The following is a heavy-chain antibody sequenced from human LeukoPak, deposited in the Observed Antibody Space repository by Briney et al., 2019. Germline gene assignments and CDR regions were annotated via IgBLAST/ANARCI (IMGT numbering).Heavy chain of an antibody. J-gene: IGHJ5*02. V-gene: IGHV1-18*01. CDR3: ARNSIGEIDWFDP. Sequence: ASVKVSCKASGYTLTAYYLHWVRQAPGQGLEWMGWISAYNGNTNYAQKLQGRVTMTTDTSTSTAYMELRSLRSDDTAVYYCARNSIGEIDWFDPWGQGTLVTVSS. CDR2: ISAYNGNT. CDR1: GYTLTAYY. D-gene: IGHD3-10*01.